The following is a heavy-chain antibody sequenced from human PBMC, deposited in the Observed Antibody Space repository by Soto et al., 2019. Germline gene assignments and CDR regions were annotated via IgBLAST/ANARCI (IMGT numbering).Heavy chain of an antibody. V-gene: IGHV3-20*04. D-gene: IGHD3-3*01. CDR2: ISKDGGGV. CDR1: GFTFNEFA. CDR3: LRDRCAMSDFWSAFSSD. Sequence: EVQLVQSGGGLVQPGGSLRLSCAASGFTFNEFAMSWVRQVPGKGLEWISGISKDGGGVDYVDSVKGRFTISRDNTKNASSLRMKNLRSEDTAIYYCLRDRCAMSDFWSAFSSDWGQGAQVIVSS. J-gene: IGHJ4*02.